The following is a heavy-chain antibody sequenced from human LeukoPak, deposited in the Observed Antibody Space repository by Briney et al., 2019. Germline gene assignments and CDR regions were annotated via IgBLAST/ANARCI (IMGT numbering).Heavy chain of an antibody. CDR3: ARVAGDYDILTGYLTYRPFDY. J-gene: IGHJ4*02. Sequence: GGSLRLSCAASGFTFSSYSMNWVRQAPGKGLEWVSSISSSSSYIYYADSVKGRFTISRDNAKNSLYLQMNSLRAEDTAVYYCARVAGDYDILTGYLTYRPFDYWGQGTLVTVSS. D-gene: IGHD3-9*01. V-gene: IGHV3-21*01. CDR2: ISSSSSYI. CDR1: GFTFSSYS.